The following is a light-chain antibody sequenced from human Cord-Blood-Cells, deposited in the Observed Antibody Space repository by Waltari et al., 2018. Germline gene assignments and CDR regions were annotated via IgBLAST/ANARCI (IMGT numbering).Light chain of an antibody. J-gene: IGLJ2*01. V-gene: IGLV3-1*01. CDR1: KLGDKY. Sequence: LTQPPSVSVSPGQTASITCSGDKLGDKYACWYQQKPGQSPVLVIYQDSKRPSGIPGRFSGSTSGNTATLTISGTQAMDEADYYCQAWDSSTVVFGGGTKLTVL. CDR3: QAWDSSTVV. CDR2: QDS.